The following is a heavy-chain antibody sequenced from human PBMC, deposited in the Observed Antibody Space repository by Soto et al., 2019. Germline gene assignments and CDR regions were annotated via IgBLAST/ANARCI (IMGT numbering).Heavy chain of an antibody. CDR3: ARLLWSRGDWFDP. D-gene: IGHD3-10*01. Sequence: QVQLQESGPGLVKPSETLSLPCPVSVGSISSYYWSWIRQPPGKGLEWIGYIYYSGSTNYNPSLKSRVTISVDTSKNQFSLKLSSVTAADTAVYYCARLLWSRGDWFDPWGQGTLVTVSS. CDR2: IYYSGST. CDR1: VGSISSYY. V-gene: IGHV4-59*08. J-gene: IGHJ5*02.